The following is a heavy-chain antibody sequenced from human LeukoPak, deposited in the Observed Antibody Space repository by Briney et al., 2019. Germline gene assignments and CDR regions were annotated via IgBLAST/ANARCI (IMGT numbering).Heavy chain of an antibody. CDR3: ARGLIVVVPAAMHYYYYYYMDV. J-gene: IGHJ6*03. CDR1: GGSISTSNYY. V-gene: IGHV4-39*07. CDR2: IFYSGST. Sequence: PSETLSLTCTVSGGSISTSNYYWGWIRQPPGKGLEWIGNIFYSGSTYYSPSLKSRVTISLDTSRHQFSLKLNSVTAADTAVYYCARGLIVVVPAAMHYYYYYYMDVWGKGTTVTVSS. D-gene: IGHD2-2*01.